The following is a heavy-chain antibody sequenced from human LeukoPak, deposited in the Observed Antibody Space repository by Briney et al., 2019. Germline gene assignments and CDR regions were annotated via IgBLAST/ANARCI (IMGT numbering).Heavy chain of an antibody. J-gene: IGHJ3*02. Sequence: GASVKVSYKASGGTFSSYAISWVRQAPGQGLEWMGGIIPIFGTANYAQKFQGRVTITTDESTSTAYMELSSLRSEDTAVYYCARGGMNDAFDIWGQGTMVTVSS. D-gene: IGHD1-26*01. CDR1: GGTFSSYA. V-gene: IGHV1-69*05. CDR2: IIPIFGTA. CDR3: ARGGMNDAFDI.